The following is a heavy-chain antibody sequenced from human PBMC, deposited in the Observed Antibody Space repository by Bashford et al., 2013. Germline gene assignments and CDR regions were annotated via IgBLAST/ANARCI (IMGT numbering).Heavy chain of an antibody. J-gene: IGHJ5*02. V-gene: IGHV3-49*04. Sequence: GSLRLSCTASGFTFGDYAMSWVRQAPGKGLEWVGFIRSKAYGGTTEYAASVKGRFTISRDDSKSIAYLQMNSLKTEDTAVYYCTRGMNWFDPWGQGTLVTVSS. CDR2: IRSKAYGGTT. CDR3: TRGMNWFDP. CDR1: GFTFGDYA.